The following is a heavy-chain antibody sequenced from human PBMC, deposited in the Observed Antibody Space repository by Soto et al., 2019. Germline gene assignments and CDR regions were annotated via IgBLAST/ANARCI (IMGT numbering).Heavy chain of an antibody. CDR2: LSDSGGST. CDR3: AKVASSWYAGFFDL. CDR1: GFTFSSHA. V-gene: IGHV3-23*01. Sequence: EVQLLESGGGLVQPGGSLRLSCTASGFTFSSHAMTWVRQAPGKGLEWVSGLSDSGGSTYYADSVKGRFTISRDNSVTMPYLQMNTLSAEDSAVEYCAKVASSWYAGFFDLWGQGTLVTVSS. D-gene: IGHD6-13*01. J-gene: IGHJ4*02.